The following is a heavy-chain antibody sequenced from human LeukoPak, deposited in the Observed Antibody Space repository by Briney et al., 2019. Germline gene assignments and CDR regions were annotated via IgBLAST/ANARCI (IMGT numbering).Heavy chain of an antibody. CDR1: GYTFTGYY. J-gene: IGHJ4*02. V-gene: IGHV1-2*02. D-gene: IGHD4-17*01. CDR3: AIIDEYGYYYFDY. CDR2: INPNSGGT. Sequence: ASVKVSCKASGYTFTGYYMHWVRQAPAQGLEWMGWINPNSGGTNYAQKFQGRVTMTRDTSISTAYMELSRLRSDDTAVYYCAIIDEYGYYYFDYWGQGTLVTVSS.